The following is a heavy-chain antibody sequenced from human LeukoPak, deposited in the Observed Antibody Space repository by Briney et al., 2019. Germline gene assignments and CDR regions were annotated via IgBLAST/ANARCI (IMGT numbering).Heavy chain of an antibody. CDR1: GGSISSGSYY. CDR3: AREDDFWSGLDY. V-gene: IGHV4-61*02. Sequence: PSETLSLTCTVSGGSISSGSYYWSWIRQPGGKGLEWIGRIYTSGSTNYNPSLKSRVTISVDTSKNQFSLKLSSVTAADTAVYYCAREDDFWSGLDYWGQGTLVTVSS. CDR2: IYTSGST. J-gene: IGHJ4*02. D-gene: IGHD3-3*01.